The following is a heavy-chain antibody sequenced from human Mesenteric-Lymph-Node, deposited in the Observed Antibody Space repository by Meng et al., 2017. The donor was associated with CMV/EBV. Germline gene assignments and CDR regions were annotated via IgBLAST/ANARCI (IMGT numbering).Heavy chain of an antibody. CDR1: GFTFSDYY. J-gene: IGHJ3*02. CDR2: ISSSGSTI. V-gene: IGHV3-11*04. Sequence: GESLKISCAASGFTFSDYYMSWIRQAPGKGLEWVSYISSSGSTIYYADSVKGRFTISRDNAKHSLYLQMNSLRAEDTAVYYCARCTIFDAFDIWGQGTMVTVSS. CDR3: ARCTIFDAFDI. D-gene: IGHD3-3*01.